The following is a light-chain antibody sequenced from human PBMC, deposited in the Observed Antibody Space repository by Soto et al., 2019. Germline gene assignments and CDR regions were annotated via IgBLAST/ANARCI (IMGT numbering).Light chain of an antibody. CDR2: RNN. CDR3: AAWDDSLRGVV. V-gene: IGLV1-47*01. Sequence: QAVVTQPPSASGTPGQRVTISCSGNSSNIGSNSGDWYQHLPGTAPKLLIYRNNQRPSGVPDRFSGSKSGTSVSLVISGLRSEDEADYHCAAWDDSLRGVVFGGGTQLTV. J-gene: IGLJ2*01. CDR1: SSNIGSNS.